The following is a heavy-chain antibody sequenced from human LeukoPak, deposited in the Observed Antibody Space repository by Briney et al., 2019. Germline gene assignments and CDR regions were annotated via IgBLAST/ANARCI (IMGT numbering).Heavy chain of an antibody. Sequence: GGSLRLSCAASGFTFCQYWMSWVRQAPGKGLEWVANIKHDGSEKQDGSEKNYVDYVKGRFTISRDNAKNSLYLQMNSLRAEDTACYYCARSGRGVDSFYFYMDVWGKGTTVTVSS. CDR2: IKHDGSEKQDGSEK. CDR1: GFTFCQYW. V-gene: IGHV3-7*01. D-gene: IGHD3-10*01. CDR3: ARSGRGVDSFYFYMDV. J-gene: IGHJ6*03.